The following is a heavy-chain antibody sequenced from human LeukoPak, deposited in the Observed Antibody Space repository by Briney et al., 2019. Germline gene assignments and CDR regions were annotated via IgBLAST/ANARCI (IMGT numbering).Heavy chain of an antibody. V-gene: IGHV4-59*01. CDR2: IYYTGTT. CDR3: ARVGRTEEGGYSYYYIDV. Sequence: SETLSLTCTVSGDSIPGDYWTWIRQPPGKGLEWIGYIYYTGTTNYNPSLKSRLTISVDMSKNQFSLNLSSMTAADTAVYYCARVGRTEEGGYSYYYIDVWGYGTTVTVSS. D-gene: IGHD4-11*01. CDR1: GDSIPGDY. J-gene: IGHJ6*03.